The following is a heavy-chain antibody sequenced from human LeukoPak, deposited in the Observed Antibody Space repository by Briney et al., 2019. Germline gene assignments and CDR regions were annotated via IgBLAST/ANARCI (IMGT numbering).Heavy chain of an antibody. D-gene: IGHD3-3*01. CDR1: GGSISSGSYY. V-gene: IGHV4-61*02. CDR2: IYTSGST. J-gene: IGHJ4*02. CDR3: ARDDSWSGYSFDY. Sequence: SETLSLTCTVSGGSISSGSYYWSWIRQPAGKGLEWIGRIYTSGSTNYNPSLKSRVTMSVDTSKNQFPLKLSSVTAADMAVYYCARDDSWSGYSFDYWGQGTLVTVSS.